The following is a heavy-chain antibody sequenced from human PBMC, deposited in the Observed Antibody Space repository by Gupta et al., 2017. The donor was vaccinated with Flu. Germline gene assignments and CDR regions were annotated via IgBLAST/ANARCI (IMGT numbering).Heavy chain of an antibody. CDR3: ARDRSGYYSFDY. Sequence: QVQLVESGGGLVEPGGSLRLSCAASGFTFIHCSMTWIRQAPGKGLEWVSYISDDSSYTNYADSVKGRFTISRDNAKDSLYLQIDSLRAEDTAVYYCARDRSGYYSFDYWGQGTLVTVSS. V-gene: IGHV3-11*05. J-gene: IGHJ4*02. CDR1: GFTFIHCS. CDR2: ISDDSSYT. D-gene: IGHD3-22*01.